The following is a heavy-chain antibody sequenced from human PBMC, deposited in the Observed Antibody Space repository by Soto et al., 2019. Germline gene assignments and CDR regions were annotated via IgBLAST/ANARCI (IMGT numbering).Heavy chain of an antibody. D-gene: IGHD2-21*02. V-gene: IGHV3-33*06. Sequence: SLRLSCAASGFTFSSCGMHWVRQAPGKGLEWVSAIWCGGSSTYYADSVKGRFTISRDNSKNTLYLQMNSLRAEDTAVYYCAKEALPRYGMDVWGQGTTVTVSS. CDR1: GFTFSSCG. J-gene: IGHJ6*02. CDR3: AKEALPRYGMDV. CDR2: IWCGGSST.